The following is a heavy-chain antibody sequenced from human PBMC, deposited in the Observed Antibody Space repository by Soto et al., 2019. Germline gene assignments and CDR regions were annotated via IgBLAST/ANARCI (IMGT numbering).Heavy chain of an antibody. D-gene: IGHD3-10*01. CDR2: IYDTGISGYTPST. J-gene: IGHJ6*02. Sequence: SETLTLTCTVSRVSITSSYWSWIRRAPGKGLEWIAYIYDTGISGYTPSTSYNPSLKSRVTMSVDTSKGQFSLKLTSVNAAGTALYYCARGENGFFYYGLDVWGQGITVTVSS. V-gene: IGHV4-59*01. CDR3: ARGENGFFYYGLDV. CDR1: RVSITSSY.